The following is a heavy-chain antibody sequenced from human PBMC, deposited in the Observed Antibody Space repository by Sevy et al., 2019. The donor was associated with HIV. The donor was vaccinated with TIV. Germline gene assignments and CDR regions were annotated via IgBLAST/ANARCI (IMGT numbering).Heavy chain of an antibody. V-gene: IGHV3-21*01. D-gene: IGHD3-22*01. CDR2: ISSSSSYI. J-gene: IGHJ3*02. CDR1: GFTFSSYS. CDR3: AREAQRGYYDSSGYYYCAFHI. Sequence: GESLKISCAASGFTFSSYSMNWVRQAPGKGLEWVSSISSSSSYIYYAGSVKGRFTISRDNAKNSLYLQMNSLRAEDTAVYYCAREAQRGYYDSSGYYYCAFHIWGQGTMVTVSS.